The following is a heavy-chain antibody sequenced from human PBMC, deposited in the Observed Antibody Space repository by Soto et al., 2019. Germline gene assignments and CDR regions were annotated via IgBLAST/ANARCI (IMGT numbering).Heavy chain of an antibody. CDR3: AADRGPRADDYGDDAHYYYYGMDV. D-gene: IGHD4-17*01. J-gene: IGHJ6*02. Sequence: SVKVSCKASGFTFTSSAMQWVRQARGQRLEWIGWIVVGSGNTNYAQKFQERVTITRDMSTSTAYMELSSLRSEDTAVYYCAADRGPRADDYGDDAHYYYYGMDVWG. CDR2: IVVGSGNT. CDR1: GFTFTSSA. V-gene: IGHV1-58*02.